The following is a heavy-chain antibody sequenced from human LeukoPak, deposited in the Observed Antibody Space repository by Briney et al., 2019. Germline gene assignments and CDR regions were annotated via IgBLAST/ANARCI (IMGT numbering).Heavy chain of an antibody. D-gene: IGHD3-10*01. CDR2: IYPGDSDT. CDR1: GYSFTSYW. J-gene: IGHJ5*02. V-gene: IGHV5-51*01. Sequence: GESLKISCKGSGYSFTSYWIGWVRQTPGKGLEWMGIIYPGDSDTRYSPSFQGQVTISADKSISTAYLQWSSLKASDTAMYYCARRQRITMVRGVINWFDPWGQGTLVTVSS. CDR3: ARRQRITMVRGVINWFDP.